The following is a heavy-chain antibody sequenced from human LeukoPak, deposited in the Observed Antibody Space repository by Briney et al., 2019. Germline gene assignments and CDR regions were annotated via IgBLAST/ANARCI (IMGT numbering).Heavy chain of an antibody. Sequence: GGSLRLSCAASGFTFSSYAMNWVRQAPGKGLEWVSGISWNSGSIGYADSVKGRFTISRDNAKNSLYLQMNSLRAEDTALYYCAKDISFLGYAFDYWGQGTLVTVSS. D-gene: IGHD3-16*02. CDR2: ISWNSGSI. V-gene: IGHV3-9*01. CDR1: GFTFSSYA. CDR3: AKDISFLGYAFDY. J-gene: IGHJ4*02.